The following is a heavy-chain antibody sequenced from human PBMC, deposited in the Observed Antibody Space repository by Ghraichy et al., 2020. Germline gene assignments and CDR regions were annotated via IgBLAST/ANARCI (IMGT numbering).Heavy chain of an antibody. D-gene: IGHD3-22*01. CDR3: ARMYYYDSSGYQYYAFDI. Sequence: SETLSLTCAVYGGSFSGYYWSWIRQPPGKGLEWIGEINHSGSTNYNPSLKSRVTISVDTSKNQFSLKPSSVTAADTAVYYCARMYYYDSSGYQYYAFDIWGQGTMVTVSS. CDR2: INHSGST. CDR1: GGSFSGYY. J-gene: IGHJ3*02. V-gene: IGHV4-34*01.